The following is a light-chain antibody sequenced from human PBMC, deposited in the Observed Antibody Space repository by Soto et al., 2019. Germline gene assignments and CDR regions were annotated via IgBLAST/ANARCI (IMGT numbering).Light chain of an antibody. Sequence: EIVMTQSPATLSVSPGERATLSCRASQSVSSNLAWYQQKPGQAPTLLIYGASTMATGIPTRFIGSGSGTEFTLTISSLPSEDFAVYYCQQHNNSHFTFGRGTKVEIK. CDR1: QSVSSN. CDR2: GAS. J-gene: IGKJ3*01. V-gene: IGKV3-15*01. CDR3: QQHNNSHFT.